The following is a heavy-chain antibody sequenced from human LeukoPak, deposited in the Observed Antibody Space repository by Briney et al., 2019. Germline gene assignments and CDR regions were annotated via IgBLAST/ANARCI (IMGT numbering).Heavy chain of an antibody. J-gene: IGHJ4*02. CDR1: GFTFSNYA. V-gene: IGHV3-23*01. Sequence: QAGGSLRLSCAASGFTFSNYAVSWVRQAPGKGLAWVSTISGSGGSTYYTGSVKGRFTISRDNSKNTLYLQMNSLRVEDTAIYYCAKDTYDFWSGFDYWGRGTLVTVSS. D-gene: IGHD3-3*01. CDR2: ISGSGGST. CDR3: AKDTYDFWSGFDY.